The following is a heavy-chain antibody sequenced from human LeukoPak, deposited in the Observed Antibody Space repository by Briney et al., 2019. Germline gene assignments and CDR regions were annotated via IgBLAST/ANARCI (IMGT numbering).Heavy chain of an antibody. D-gene: IGHD3-3*01. Sequence: ASVTVSCKASGYTFTGYYLHWLRQAPGQGLEWMGWINPNSGGTNYAQKFQGWVTMTRDTSISTAYMELSRLRSDDTAVYYCARGAATYYDFWSGYSLSSDYWGQGTLVTVSS. CDR1: GYTFTGYY. J-gene: IGHJ4*02. CDR2: INPNSGGT. CDR3: ARGAATYYDFWSGYSLSSDY. V-gene: IGHV1-2*04.